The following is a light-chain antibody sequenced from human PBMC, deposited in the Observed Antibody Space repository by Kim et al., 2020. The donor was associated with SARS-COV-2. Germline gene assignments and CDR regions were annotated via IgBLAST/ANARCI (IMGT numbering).Light chain of an antibody. Sequence: DVVLTQSPLSLPVILGQPASIPCRSSQSLVHSDGNTYLHWFQQRPGQSPRRLIYKVYNRDSGVPDRFSGSRSGTDFTLNISSVGAEDVDLSYCMQGPHWTPVFGPGTKVDIK. J-gene: IGKJ3*01. CDR3: MQGPHWTPV. CDR1: QSLVHSDGNTY. V-gene: IGKV2-30*02. CDR2: KVY.